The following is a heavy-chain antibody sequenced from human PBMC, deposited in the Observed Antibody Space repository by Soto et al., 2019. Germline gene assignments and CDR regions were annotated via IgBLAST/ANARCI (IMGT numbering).Heavy chain of an antibody. D-gene: IGHD6-19*01. CDR1: GYSFSSYW. V-gene: IGHV5-51*01. J-gene: IGHJ4*02. Sequence: GESLKISCKGSGYSFSSYWIGWVRQMPGKGLEWMGIIYPGDSDARYSPSFQGQVTMSADKSTSTAFLQWSSLKASDTAMYYCARFYSSGWYPFDYWGQGTLVTVSS. CDR3: ARFYSSGWYPFDY. CDR2: IYPGDSDA.